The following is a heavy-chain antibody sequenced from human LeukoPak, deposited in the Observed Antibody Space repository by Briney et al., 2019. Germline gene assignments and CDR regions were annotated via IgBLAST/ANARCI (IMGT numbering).Heavy chain of an antibody. Sequence: PSETLSLTCTVSGGSISSSSYYWGWIRQPPGKGLEWIGSIYYSGSTYYNPSLKSRVTISVDTSKNQFSLKLSSGTAADTAVYYCASPYDSIPWGQGTLVTVSS. V-gene: IGHV4-39*07. CDR1: GGSISSSSYY. CDR3: ASPYDSIP. D-gene: IGHD3-22*01. J-gene: IGHJ5*02. CDR2: IYYSGST.